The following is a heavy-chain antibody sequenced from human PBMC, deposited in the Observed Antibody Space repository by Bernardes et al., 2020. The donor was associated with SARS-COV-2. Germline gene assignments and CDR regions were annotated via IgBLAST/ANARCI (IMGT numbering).Heavy chain of an antibody. CDR2: IGGSGGNT. D-gene: IGHD2-15*01. J-gene: IGHJ4*02. V-gene: IGHV3-23*01. CDR1: EFTFGSYA. CDR3: ARDRYCSGGSCFSDL. Sequence: GRSLRVSCEVSEFTFGSYAMSWVRQTPGKGLEWVSIIGGSGGNTYYADSVKGRFTISRDNSRNMLYLQMNSLRADDTAVYYCARDRYCSGGSCFSDLWGQGTLVTVSS.